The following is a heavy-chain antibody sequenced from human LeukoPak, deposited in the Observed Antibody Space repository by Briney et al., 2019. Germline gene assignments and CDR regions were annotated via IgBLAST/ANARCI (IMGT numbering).Heavy chain of an antibody. CDR1: GFTFSSYA. D-gene: IGHD4-17*01. Sequence: PGGSLRLSCAASGFTFSSYAMSWVRQAPGKGLEWVSAISGSGGSTFYADSVKGRFTISRDNSRNTLYLQMNSLGAEDTAVYYCANDRSLYGAFDYWGQGTLVTVSS. CDR3: ANDRSLYGAFDY. CDR2: ISGSGGST. J-gene: IGHJ4*02. V-gene: IGHV3-23*01.